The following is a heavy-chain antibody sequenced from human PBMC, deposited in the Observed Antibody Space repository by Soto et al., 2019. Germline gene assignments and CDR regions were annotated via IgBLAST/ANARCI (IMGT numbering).Heavy chain of an antibody. J-gene: IGHJ4*02. CDR2: ISGSGGST. CDR1: GFTFSSYA. Sequence: EVQLLESGGGLVQPGGSLRLPCAASGFTFSSYAMSWVRQAPGKELEWVSAISGSGGSTYYADSVKGRFTISRDNSKNTLYLQMNSLRAEDTAVYYCAKGAGIAVAGPLEGWGQGTLVTVSS. V-gene: IGHV3-23*01. CDR3: AKGAGIAVAGPLEG. D-gene: IGHD6-19*01.